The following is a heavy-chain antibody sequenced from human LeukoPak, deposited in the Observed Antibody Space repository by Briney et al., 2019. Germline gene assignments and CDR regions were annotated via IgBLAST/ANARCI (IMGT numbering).Heavy chain of an antibody. Sequence: SETLSLTCTVSSGSVNSGSYYWNWIRQPPGKGLEWIGYISYSGSTNSNPSLKSRVTISGDTSKNHFSLNLSSVTAADTAVYYCARHERGGGSRYFDSWGQGTLVTVSS. CDR3: ARHERGGGSRYFDS. V-gene: IGHV4-61*03. CDR1: SGSVNSGSYY. CDR2: ISYSGST. J-gene: IGHJ4*02. D-gene: IGHD2-15*01.